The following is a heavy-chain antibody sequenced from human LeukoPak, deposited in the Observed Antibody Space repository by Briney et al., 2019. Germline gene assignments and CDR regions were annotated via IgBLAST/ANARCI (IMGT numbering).Heavy chain of an antibody. D-gene: IGHD6-13*01. CDR1: GGXISSYY. CDR2: MYFSRTP. V-gene: IGHV4-4*07. J-gene: IGHJ4*02. CDR3: ARDAAIGAAGVFDS. Sequence: PSETLSLTCIVSGGXISSYYCSWIRQPAGKGLEWIGRMYFSRTPKYNPALESRVIMSVDTSKNQFSLKLTSVTAADTAVYYCARDAAIGAAGVFDSWGQGTLVIVSS.